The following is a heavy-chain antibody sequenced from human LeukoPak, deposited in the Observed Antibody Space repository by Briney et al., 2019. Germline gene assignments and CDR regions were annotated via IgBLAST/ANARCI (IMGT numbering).Heavy chain of an antibody. CDR1: GFTFSTFD. Sequence: PGGSLRLSCAASGFTFSTFDMSWVRQTPGKGLEWVSTLSCLDASCTEYYADSVKGRFSMSRESSKSTVSLQMNSLRVEDTAIYYCARDSEGCFDYWGQGTLITVSS. J-gene: IGHJ4*02. V-gene: IGHV3-23*01. CDR3: ARDSEGCFDY. CDR2: LSCLDASCTE. D-gene: IGHD3-10*01.